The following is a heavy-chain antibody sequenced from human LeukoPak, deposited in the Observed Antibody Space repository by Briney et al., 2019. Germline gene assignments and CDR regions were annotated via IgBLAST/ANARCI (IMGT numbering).Heavy chain of an antibody. D-gene: IGHD2-2*01. CDR3: ARGTKVVPANY. V-gene: IGHV4-30-2*01. CDR2: IYHSGST. J-gene: IGHJ4*02. CDR1: GGSISSGGYS. Sequence: SETLSLTCAVSGGSISSGGYSWSWIRQPPGKGLEWIGYIYHSGSTYYNPSLKSRVTISVDTSKNQFSLKLSSVTAADTAVYYCARGTKVVPANYWGQGTLVTVSS.